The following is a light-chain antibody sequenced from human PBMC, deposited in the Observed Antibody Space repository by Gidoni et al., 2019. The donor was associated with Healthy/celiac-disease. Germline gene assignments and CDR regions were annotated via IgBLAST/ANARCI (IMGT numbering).Light chain of an antibody. J-gene: IGKJ2*01. CDR3: QQSYSTPPYT. CDR1: QSISSY. V-gene: IGKV1-39*01. CDR2: AAS. Sequence: DIQMTQSPSSLSASVGDRVTITCRASQSISSYLNWYQQKPGKAPKLLIYAASSLQSGVPSRFSGSGSGTDFTLTISSLQPEDFATYYCQQSYSTPPYTFXQXTKLEIK.